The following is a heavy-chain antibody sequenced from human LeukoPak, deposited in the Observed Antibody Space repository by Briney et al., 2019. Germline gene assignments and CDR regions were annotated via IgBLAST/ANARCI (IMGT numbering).Heavy chain of an antibody. CDR1: GYTLTELS. J-gene: IGHJ5*02. Sequence: PRASVKVSCKVTGYTLTELSMHWVRQAPGKGLEWLGGFDPEEGETIYAQKIQGRVTMTEDTSTATAYMELSSLSSEDTAVYYCAKAHSFASGTYYNGNWFDPWGREPWSPSLQ. V-gene: IGHV1-24*01. CDR3: AKAHSFASGTYYNGNWFDP. D-gene: IGHD3-10*01. CDR2: FDPEEGET.